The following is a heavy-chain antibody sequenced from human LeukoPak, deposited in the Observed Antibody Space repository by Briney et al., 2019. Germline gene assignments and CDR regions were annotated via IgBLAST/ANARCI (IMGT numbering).Heavy chain of an antibody. V-gene: IGHV4-4*07. CDR1: GGSISSYY. CDR2: IDTSGNT. CDR3: VRVSSSWYQDWYFDL. D-gene: IGHD6-13*01. J-gene: IGHJ2*01. Sequence: KPSETLSLTCTVSGGSISSYYWSWIRQPAGKGLEWIGGIDTSGNTNYKPSLKSRVTMSVDTSKNQFSLKLSSVTAADTAVYYCVRVSSSWYQDWYFDLWGRGTLVTVSS.